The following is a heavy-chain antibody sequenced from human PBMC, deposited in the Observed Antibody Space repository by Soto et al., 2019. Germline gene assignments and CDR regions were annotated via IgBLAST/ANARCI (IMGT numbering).Heavy chain of an antibody. V-gene: IGHV3-21*01. CDR3: ARDLFMGALPSGPFDP. D-gene: IGHD1-26*01. J-gene: IGHJ5*02. CDR2: ISSSSSYI. CDR1: GFTFSSYS. Sequence: GGSLRLSCAASGFTFSSYSMNWVRQAPGKGLEWVSSISSSSSYIYYADSVKGRFTISRDNAKNSLYLQMNSLRAEDTAVYYCARDLFMGALPSGPFDPWGQGTLVTVSS.